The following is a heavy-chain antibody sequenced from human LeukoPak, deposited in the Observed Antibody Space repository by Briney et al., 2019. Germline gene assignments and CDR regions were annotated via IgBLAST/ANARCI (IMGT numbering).Heavy chain of an antibody. J-gene: IGHJ4*02. CDR3: VREFVGGTFDY. CDR1: GYTFTTYY. D-gene: IGHD3-3*01. V-gene: IGHV1-46*01. CDR2: SYPDAGTT. Sequence: ASVKASCKASGYTFTTYYIHWMRQTPGQGFEWMGVSYPDAGTTDHGPRFRDRFVMTAETATSTVYMELRRLTSKDAGVYFCVREFVGGTFDYWGQGALITVSA.